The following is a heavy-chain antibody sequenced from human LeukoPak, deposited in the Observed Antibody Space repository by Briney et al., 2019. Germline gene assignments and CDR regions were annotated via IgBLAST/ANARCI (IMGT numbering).Heavy chain of an antibody. D-gene: IGHD3-22*01. Sequence: SVKVSCKASGDTFSSYAISWVRQAPGQGLEWMGGIIPIFGTANYAQKFQGRVTITTDESTSTAYMELSSLRSEDTAVYYCARDAYYYDSSGYYTGLPSDYWGQGTLVTVSS. CDR3: ARDAYYYDSSGYYTGLPSDY. CDR1: GDTFSSYA. CDR2: IIPIFGTA. J-gene: IGHJ4*02. V-gene: IGHV1-69*05.